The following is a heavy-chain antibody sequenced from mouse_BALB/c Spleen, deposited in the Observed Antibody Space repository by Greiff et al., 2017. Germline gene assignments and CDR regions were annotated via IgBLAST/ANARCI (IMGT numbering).Heavy chain of an antibody. CDR3: ARCGNYDYFDY. V-gene: IGHV14-3*02. CDR1: GFNIKDTY. J-gene: IGHJ2*01. CDR2: IDPANGNT. Sequence: EVKLVESGAELVKPGASVKLSCTASGFNIKDTYMHWVKQRPEQGLEWIGRIDPANGNTKYDPKFQGKATITADTSSNTAYLQLSSLTSEDTAVYYCARCGNYDYFDYWGQGTTLTVSS. D-gene: IGHD2-1*01.